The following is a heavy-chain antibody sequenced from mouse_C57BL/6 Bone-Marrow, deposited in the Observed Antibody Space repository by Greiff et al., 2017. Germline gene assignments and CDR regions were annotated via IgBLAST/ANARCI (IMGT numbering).Heavy chain of an antibody. Sequence: VQLQQPGAELVRPGSSVKLSCKASGYTFTSYWMHWVKQRPIQGLEWIGNIDPSDSETHYNQKFKDKATLTVDTSSSTAYMQLSSLTSEDSAVYYCARSGSSYDWFAYWGQGTLVTVSA. D-gene: IGHD1-1*01. V-gene: IGHV1-52*01. J-gene: IGHJ3*01. CDR3: ARSGSSYDWFAY. CDR2: IDPSDSET. CDR1: GYTFTSYW.